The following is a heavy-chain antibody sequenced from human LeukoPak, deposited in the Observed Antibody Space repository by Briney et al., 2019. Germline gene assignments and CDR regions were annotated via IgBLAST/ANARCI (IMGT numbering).Heavy chain of an antibody. Sequence: SETLSLTCTVSGGSMSSYYWSWIRQPPGKGLEWIGYIYHSGSTYYNPSLKSRVTISVDRSKNQFSLKLSSVTAADTAVYYCARARKAWYFDYWGQGTLVTVSS. CDR1: GGSMSSYY. J-gene: IGHJ4*02. CDR2: IYHSGST. CDR3: ARARKAWYFDY. V-gene: IGHV4-59*12.